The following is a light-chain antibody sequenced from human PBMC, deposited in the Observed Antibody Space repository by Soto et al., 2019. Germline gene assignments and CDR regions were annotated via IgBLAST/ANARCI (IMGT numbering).Light chain of an antibody. CDR3: SSYTRGSTLV. J-gene: IGLJ3*02. CDR2: EVS. Sequence: QSALTQPRSVSGSPGQSVTISCTGTSSDVGGYNYVSWYQQHPGKAPKLMIYEVSNRPSGVSNRFSGSKSGNTASLTISGLQSEDEGNYYCSSYTRGSTLVFGGGTKVTVL. V-gene: IGLV2-14*01. CDR1: SSDVGGYNY.